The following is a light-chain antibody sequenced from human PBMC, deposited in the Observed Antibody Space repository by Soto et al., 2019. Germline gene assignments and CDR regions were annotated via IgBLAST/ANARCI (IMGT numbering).Light chain of an antibody. CDR3: CSYAGSYTFSV. V-gene: IGLV2-11*01. Sequence: QSVLTQPRSVSGSPGQSVTISCTGTSSDVGGYNYVSWYQQHPGKAPKLMIYDVSKRPSGVPDRFSGSKSGNTASLTISGLQAEEEADYYCCSYAGSYTFSVFGTGTKVTVL. CDR1: SSDVGGYNY. J-gene: IGLJ1*01. CDR2: DVS.